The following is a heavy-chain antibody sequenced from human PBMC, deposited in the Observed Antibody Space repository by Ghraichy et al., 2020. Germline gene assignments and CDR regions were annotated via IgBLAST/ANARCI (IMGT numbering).Heavy chain of an antibody. J-gene: IGHJ4*01. V-gene: IGHV3-23*01. Sequence: LSLTCAASGFSFSSYAMSWVRQAPGKGLEWVSAISGGSTSTYYADSVKGRFTISRDNFKDTLYLQMNSLRAEDTAVYYCAKDYQLNNWGHGTLVTVSS. D-gene: IGHD2-2*01. CDR3: AKDYQLNN. CDR1: GFSFSSYA. CDR2: ISGGSTST.